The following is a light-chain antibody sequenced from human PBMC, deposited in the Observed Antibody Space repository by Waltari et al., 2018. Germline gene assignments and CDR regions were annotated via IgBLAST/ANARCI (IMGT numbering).Light chain of an antibody. Sequence: QLVLTQSPSASASLGASVKLTCTLSSGHSSYDIAWPQQQPEKGPRYLMKLNSDGSHSKGDGIPDRFSGSSSGAERYLTISSLQSEDEADYYCQTWGTGIPVFGGGTKLTVL. CDR3: QTWGTGIPV. V-gene: IGLV4-69*01. J-gene: IGLJ3*02. CDR2: LNSDGSH. CDR1: SGHSSYD.